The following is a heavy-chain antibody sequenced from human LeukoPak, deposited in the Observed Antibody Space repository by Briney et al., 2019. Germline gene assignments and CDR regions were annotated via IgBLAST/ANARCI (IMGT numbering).Heavy chain of an antibody. Sequence: GGSLRLSCAASGFTFSSYWMHWVRQAPGKGLVWVSRINSDGSSTNYADSVKGRFSISRDNAKNTLYLQMNSLRAEDTAVYYCAREGQQLDFFDYWGQGTLVTVSS. D-gene: IGHD6-13*01. V-gene: IGHV3-74*01. CDR2: INSDGSST. J-gene: IGHJ4*02. CDR1: GFTFSSYW. CDR3: AREGQQLDFFDY.